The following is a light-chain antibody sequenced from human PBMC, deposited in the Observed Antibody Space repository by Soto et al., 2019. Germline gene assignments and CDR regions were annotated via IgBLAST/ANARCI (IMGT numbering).Light chain of an antibody. CDR1: QSITNNY. J-gene: IGKJ2*01. CDR2: GAS. V-gene: IGKV3-20*01. CDR3: NQYLDSPNT. Sequence: PGERATFSCRATQSITNNYVAWYQQKPGQAPRLLIYGASRRATGIPDRISGSGSGTDFTLSITRLEPEDFAVYYCNQYLDSPNTFGKGTK.